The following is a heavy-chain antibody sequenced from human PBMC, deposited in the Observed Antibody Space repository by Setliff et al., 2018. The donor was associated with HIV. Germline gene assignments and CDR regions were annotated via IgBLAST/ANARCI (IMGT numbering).Heavy chain of an antibody. CDR1: GFTFSSYA. J-gene: IGHJ4*02. Sequence: GGSLRLSCAASGFTFSSYAMSWVRQVPGKGLEWVSVISNSGGNTYYADSVKGRFTISRDNSENTLYLQMNSLRPEETAIYYCAKEVPYSNGFMYFDYWGQGTLVTVSS. D-gene: IGHD3-22*01. CDR2: ISNSGGNT. V-gene: IGHV3-23*01. CDR3: AKEVPYSNGFMYFDY.